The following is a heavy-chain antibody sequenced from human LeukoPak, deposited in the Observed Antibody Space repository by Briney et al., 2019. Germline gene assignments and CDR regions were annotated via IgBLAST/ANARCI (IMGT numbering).Heavy chain of an antibody. CDR2: ISGSSSFI. CDR1: GFTFSNYN. CDR3: ARDGLQAYYDSSGFLDY. V-gene: IGHV3-21*01. D-gene: IGHD3-22*01. J-gene: IGHJ4*02. Sequence: GGSLRLSCAASGFTFSNYNINWVRRAPGKGLEWVSSISGSSSFISYADSVKGRFTISRDNAKNSLYLQMNSLRAEDTAVYYCARDGLQAYYDSSGFLDYWGQGTLVTVSS.